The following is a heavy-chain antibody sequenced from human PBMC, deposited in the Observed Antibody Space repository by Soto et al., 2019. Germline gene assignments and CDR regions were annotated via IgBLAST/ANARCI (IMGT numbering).Heavy chain of an antibody. Sequence: QVQLVQSGAELKEPGASVKMSCEASGYTFTTYYIHWVRQAPGQGLDWMGIINPNTGSTSSAPKFQGRVSVTRDTSTSTVYMELSSLGSDDTAVYFCARDTKVAHNYHYQGMDVWGQGTTVTVSS. CDR2: INPNTGST. CDR1: GYTFTTYY. V-gene: IGHV1-46*01. CDR3: ARDTKVAHNYHYQGMDV. J-gene: IGHJ6*02. D-gene: IGHD1-1*01.